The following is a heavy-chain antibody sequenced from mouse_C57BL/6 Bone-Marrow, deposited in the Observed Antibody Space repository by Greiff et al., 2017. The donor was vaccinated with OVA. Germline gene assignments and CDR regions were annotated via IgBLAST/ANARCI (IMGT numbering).Heavy chain of an antibody. Sequence: EVKLQESGPVLVKPGASVKMSCKASGYTFTDYYMNWVKQSHGKSLEWIGVINPYNGGTSYNQKFKGKATLTVDKSSSTAYMELNSLTSEDSAVYYCARGDGYPLFDYWGQGTTLTVSS. CDR2: INPYNGGT. D-gene: IGHD2-3*01. J-gene: IGHJ2*01. CDR3: ARGDGYPLFDY. V-gene: IGHV1-19*01. CDR1: GYTFTDYY.